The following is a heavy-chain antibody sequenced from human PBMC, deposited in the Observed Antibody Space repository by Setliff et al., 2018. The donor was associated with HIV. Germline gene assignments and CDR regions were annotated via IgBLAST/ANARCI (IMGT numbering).Heavy chain of an antibody. CDR1: DGSISSSSYY. CDR2: VDYTGST. V-gene: IGHV4-39*07. Sequence: SETLSLTCNVSDGSISSSSYYWGWVRQPPGKGLEWVGNVDYTGSTYYNPSLKSRVTISVDTSKNQFSLRLNPVTAADTAVYYCARQGNIVVVTSFDYWGQGTLVTVSS. CDR3: ARQGNIVVVTSFDY. D-gene: IGHD2-21*02. J-gene: IGHJ4*02.